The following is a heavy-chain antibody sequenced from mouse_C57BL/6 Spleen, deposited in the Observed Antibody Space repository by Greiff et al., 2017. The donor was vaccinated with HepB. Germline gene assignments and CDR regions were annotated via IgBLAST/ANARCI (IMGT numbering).Heavy chain of an antibody. D-gene: IGHD1-1*01. Sequence: VQLQQPGAELVRPGSSVKLSCKASGYTFTSYWMDWVKQRPGQGLEWIGNIYPSDSETHYNQKFKDKATLTADKSSSTAYMQLSSLTSADSAVDYGARDCGSSGEWYLDVWGTGTTVTVSS. CDR1: GYTFTSYW. J-gene: IGHJ1*03. V-gene: IGHV1-61*01. CDR3: ARDCGSSGEWYLDV. CDR2: IYPSDSET.